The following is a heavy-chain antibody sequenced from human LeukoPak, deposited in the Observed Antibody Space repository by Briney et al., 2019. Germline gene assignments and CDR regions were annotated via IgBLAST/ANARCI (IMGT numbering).Heavy chain of an antibody. Sequence: GGSLRLSCAASGFIFSSYWMHWVRQAPGKGLVWVSRINSDGSSTSYADSVKGRFTISRDNAKNTLYLQMNSLRAEDTAVYYCTREDSGWSFDYWGQGTLVTVSS. J-gene: IGHJ4*02. CDR1: GFIFSSYW. V-gene: IGHV3-74*01. CDR2: INSDGSST. D-gene: IGHD6-19*01. CDR3: TREDSGWSFDY.